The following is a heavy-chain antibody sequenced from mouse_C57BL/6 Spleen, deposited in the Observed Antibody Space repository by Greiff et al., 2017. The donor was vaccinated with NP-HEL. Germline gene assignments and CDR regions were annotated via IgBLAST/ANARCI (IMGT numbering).Heavy chain of an antibody. J-gene: IGHJ4*01. CDR3: ARWMITTDYYAMDY. D-gene: IGHD2-4*01. CDR1: GYTFTSYG. V-gene: IGHV1-81*01. CDR2: IYPRSGNT. Sequence: VQLQQSGAELARPGASVKLSCKASGYTFTSYGISWVKQRTGQGLEWIGEIYPRSGNTYYNEKFKGKATLTADKSSSTAYMELRSLTSEDSAVYFCARWMITTDYYAMDYWGQGTSVTVSS.